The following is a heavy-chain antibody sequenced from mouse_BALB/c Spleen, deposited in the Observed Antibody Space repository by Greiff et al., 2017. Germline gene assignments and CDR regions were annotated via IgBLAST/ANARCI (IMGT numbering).Heavy chain of an antibody. CDR3: ARESRSYGNYPAWFAY. D-gene: IGHD2-1*01. Sequence: EVKLMESGAELVKPGASVKLSCTASGFNIKDTYMHWVKQRPEQGLEWIGRIDPANGNTKYDPKFQGKATITADTSSNTAYLQLSSLTSEDTAVYYGARESRSYGNYPAWFAYWGQGTLVTVSA. CDR2: IDPANGNT. CDR1: GFNIKDTY. J-gene: IGHJ3*01. V-gene: IGHV14-3*02.